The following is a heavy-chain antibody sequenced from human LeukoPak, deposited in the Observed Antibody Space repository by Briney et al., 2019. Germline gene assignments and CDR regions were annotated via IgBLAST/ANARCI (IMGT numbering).Heavy chain of an antibody. CDR1: GYTFTGYY. CDR2: INPNSGGT. Sequence: ASVKVSCEASGYTFTGYYMHWVRQAPGQVLEWMGWINPNSGGTNYAQKFQGRVTMTRDTSISTAYMELSRLRSDDTAVYYCARVVQAAIPFDPWGQGTLVTVSS. CDR3: ARVVQAAIPFDP. V-gene: IGHV1-2*02. D-gene: IGHD2-2*01. J-gene: IGHJ5*02.